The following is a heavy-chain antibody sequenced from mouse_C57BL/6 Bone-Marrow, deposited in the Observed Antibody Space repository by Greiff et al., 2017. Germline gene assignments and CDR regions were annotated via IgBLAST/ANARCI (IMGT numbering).Heavy chain of an antibody. J-gene: IGHJ4*01. D-gene: IGHD2-4*01. Sequence: VQLQQSGAELVKPGASVKLSCKASGYTFTNYWMHWVKQRPGQGLEWIGMMHPNGGSPDYNEKFKSEATLSVDKSSRTAYMELSGLTSEDSAVYYCARSYDYDDYTMDYWGQGTSVTGSS. CDR3: ARSYDYDDYTMDY. V-gene: IGHV1-64*01. CDR2: MHPNGGSP. CDR1: GYTFTNYW.